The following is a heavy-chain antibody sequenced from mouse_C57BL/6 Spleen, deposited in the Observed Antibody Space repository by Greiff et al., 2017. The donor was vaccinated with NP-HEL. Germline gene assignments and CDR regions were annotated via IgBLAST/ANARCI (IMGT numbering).Heavy chain of an antibody. Sequence: VQLQQPGAELVRPGTSVKLSCKASGYTFTSYWMHWVKQRPGQGLEWIGVIDPSDSYTNYNQKFKGKATLTVDTSSSTAYMQLSSLTSEDSAVYYCAREGQMDYWGQGTSVTVSS. J-gene: IGHJ4*01. CDR3: AREGQMDY. CDR2: IDPSDSYT. CDR1: GYTFTSYW. V-gene: IGHV1-59*01.